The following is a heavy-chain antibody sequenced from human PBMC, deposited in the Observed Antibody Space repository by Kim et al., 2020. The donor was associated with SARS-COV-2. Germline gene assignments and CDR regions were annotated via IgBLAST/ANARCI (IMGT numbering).Heavy chain of an antibody. CDR1: GFTFSSYW. J-gene: IGHJ4*02. CDR3: TIGDGHGFLR. V-gene: IGHV3-74*01. CDR2: ISSDGSST. Sequence: GGSLRLSCAASGFTFSSYWMHWVRQAPGKGLVWVSRISSDGSSTKYADSAKGRFTISRDNAKNTLYLQMNSLGAEDTAVYYCTIGDGHGFLRWGQGTLVT.